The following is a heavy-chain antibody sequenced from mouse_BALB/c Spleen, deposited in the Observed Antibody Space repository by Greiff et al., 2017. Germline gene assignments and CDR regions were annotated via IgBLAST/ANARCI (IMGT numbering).Heavy chain of an antibody. J-gene: IGHJ3*01. CDR3: AIMITTRGWFAY. D-gene: IGHD2-4*01. CDR1: GFSLTGYG. V-gene: IGHV2-6-7*01. CDR2: IWGDGST. Sequence: VKLVESGPGLVAPSQSLSITCTVSGFSLTGYGVNWVRRPPGKGLEWLGMIWGDGSTDYNSALKSRLSISKDNSKSQVFLKMNSLQTDDTARYYCAIMITTRGWFAYWGQGTLVTVSA.